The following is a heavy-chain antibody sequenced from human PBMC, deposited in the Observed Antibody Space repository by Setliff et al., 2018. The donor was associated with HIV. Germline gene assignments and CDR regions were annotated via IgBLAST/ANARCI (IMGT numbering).Heavy chain of an antibody. CDR1: GFTFSSYW. CDR3: ARASRVRAHHDYSNYKGWFDP. D-gene: IGHD4-4*01. CDR2: IKQDGTEK. J-gene: IGHJ5*02. Sequence: PGGSLRLSCAASGFTFSSYWMNWVRQAPGKGLEWVANIKQDGTEKYYVDSVKGRFTISRDNAKNSLYLQMNSLRAEDTAVYYCARASRVRAHHDYSNYKGWFDPWGQGTLVTVTS. V-gene: IGHV3-7*01.